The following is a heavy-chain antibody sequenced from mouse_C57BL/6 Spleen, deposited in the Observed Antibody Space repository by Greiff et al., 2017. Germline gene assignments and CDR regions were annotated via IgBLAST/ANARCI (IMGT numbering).Heavy chain of an antibody. CDR1: GYSITSGYY. CDR2: ISYDGSN. D-gene: IGHD2-4*01. CDR3: ARSDYDGSWFAY. V-gene: IGHV3-6*01. Sequence: EVQLQQSGPGLVKPSQSLSLTCSVTGYSITSGYYWNWIRQFPGNKLEWMGYISYDGSNNYNPSLKNRISITRDTSKNQFFLKLNSVTTEDTATYYWARSDYDGSWFAYWGQGTLVTVSA. J-gene: IGHJ3*01.